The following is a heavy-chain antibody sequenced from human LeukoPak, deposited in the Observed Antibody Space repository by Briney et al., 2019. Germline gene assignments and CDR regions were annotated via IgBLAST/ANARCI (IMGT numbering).Heavy chain of an antibody. Sequence: PSETLSLTCSVSGGSISNYYWSWIRQPPGKGLEWIGYVYYSGSTNYNPSLKSRVTISVDTSKKQFSLKLNSVTAADTAMYYCARDTSSWPRFDPWGQGTLVIVSS. D-gene: IGHD6-13*01. J-gene: IGHJ5*02. CDR1: GGSISNYY. V-gene: IGHV4-59*01. CDR2: VYYSGST. CDR3: ARDTSSWPRFDP.